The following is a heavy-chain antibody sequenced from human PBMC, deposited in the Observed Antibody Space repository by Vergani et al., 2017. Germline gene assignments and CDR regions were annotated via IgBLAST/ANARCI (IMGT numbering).Heavy chain of an antibody. CDR3: AREREDGSSSDAFDI. J-gene: IGHJ3*02. CDR1: GFTVSSNY. V-gene: IGHV3-53*01. CDR2: IYSGGST. D-gene: IGHD6-6*01. Sequence: EVQLVESGGGLIQPGGSLRLSCAASGFTVSSNYMSWVRQAAGKGLEWVSVIYSGGSTYYADSVKGRFTISRDSSKNTLYLQMNSRRAEDTAVYYWAREREDGSSSDAFDIWGQGTMGTVAS.